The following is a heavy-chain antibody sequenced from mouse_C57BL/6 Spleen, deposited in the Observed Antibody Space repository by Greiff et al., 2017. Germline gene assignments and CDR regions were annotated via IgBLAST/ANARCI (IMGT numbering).Heavy chain of an antibody. J-gene: IGHJ1*03. CDR2: IDPSDSYT. Sequence: QVQLKQPGAELVRPGTSVKLSCKASGYTFTSYWMHWVKQRPGQGLEWIGVIDPSDSYTNYNQKFKGKATLTVDTSSSTAYMQLSSLTSEDSAVYYCALGRRYFDVWGTGTTVTVSS. D-gene: IGHD4-1*01. V-gene: IGHV1-59*01. CDR3: ALGRRYFDV. CDR1: GYTFTSYW.